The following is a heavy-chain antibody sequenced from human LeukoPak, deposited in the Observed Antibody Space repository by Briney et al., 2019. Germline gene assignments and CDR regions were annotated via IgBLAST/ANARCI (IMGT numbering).Heavy chain of an antibody. Sequence: SETLSLTCTVSGGSISSGSYYWSWIRQPAGKGLEWIGRIYTSGSTNYNPSLKSRVTISVDTSKNQFSLKLSSVTAADTAVYYCARLIAAAGHYFDYWGQGTLVTVSS. CDR2: IYTSGST. D-gene: IGHD6-13*01. CDR3: ARLIAAAGHYFDY. CDR1: GGSISSGSYY. J-gene: IGHJ4*02. V-gene: IGHV4-61*02.